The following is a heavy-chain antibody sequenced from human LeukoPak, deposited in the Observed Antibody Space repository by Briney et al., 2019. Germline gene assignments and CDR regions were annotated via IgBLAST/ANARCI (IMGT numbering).Heavy chain of an antibody. D-gene: IGHD2-21*02. CDR3: AKVDIVVVTAPTGDYYYYYMDV. CDR2: IRYDGSNK. J-gene: IGHJ6*03. V-gene: IGHV3-30*02. CDR1: GFTFSSYS. Sequence: GGSLRLSCAASGFTFSSYSMNWVRQAPGKGLEWVAFIRYDGSNKYYADSVKGRFTISRDNSKNTLYLQMNSLRAEDTAVYYCAKVDIVVVTAPTGDYYYYYMDVWGKGTTVTISS.